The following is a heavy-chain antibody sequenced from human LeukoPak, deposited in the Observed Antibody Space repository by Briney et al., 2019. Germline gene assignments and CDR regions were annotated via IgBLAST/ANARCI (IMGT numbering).Heavy chain of an antibody. CDR1: GFTVSSNY. D-gene: IGHD3-22*01. J-gene: IGHJ4*02. CDR3: ARDYAGDTSGLVLDY. V-gene: IGHV3-66*01. Sequence: GGSLRLSCAASGFTVSSNYMSWVRQAPGKGLEWVSVIYSGGSTYYADSVKGRFTISRDNSKNTLYLQMNSLRADDTAVYYCARDYAGDTSGLVLDYWGQGTLVTVSS. CDR2: IYSGGST.